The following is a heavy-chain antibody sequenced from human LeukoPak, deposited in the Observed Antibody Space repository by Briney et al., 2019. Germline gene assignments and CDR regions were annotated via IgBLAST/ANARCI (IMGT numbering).Heavy chain of an antibody. Sequence: PGGSLRLSCAASGFTFINYAMSWVRQAPGKGLEWVSGISGSGDTTYYADSVKGRFTISRDNSKNSLYLQMNSLRAEDTAVYYCARDIESYGMDVWGQGTTVTVSS. D-gene: IGHD3-16*02. CDR1: GFTFINYA. CDR3: ARDIESYGMDV. J-gene: IGHJ6*02. V-gene: IGHV3-23*01. CDR2: ISGSGDTT.